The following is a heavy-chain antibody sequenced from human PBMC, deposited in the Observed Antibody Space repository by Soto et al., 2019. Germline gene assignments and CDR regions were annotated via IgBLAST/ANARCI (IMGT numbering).Heavy chain of an antibody. J-gene: IGHJ4*01. D-gene: IGHD3-22*01. CDR3: ARAAYYYESSGYYPGDY. CDR2: ISPSGGST. Sequence: ASVKVSCKASGYTFTRYYMYWVRQAPGQGLEWLGIISPSGGSTTYAQRFQGRVTMTRDTSTSTVYMELSSLRSEDTAVYYCARAAYYYESSGYYPGDYWGQ. CDR1: GYTFTRYY. V-gene: IGHV1-46*01.